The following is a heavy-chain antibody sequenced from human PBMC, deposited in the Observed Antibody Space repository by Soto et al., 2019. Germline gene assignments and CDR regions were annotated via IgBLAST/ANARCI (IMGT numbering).Heavy chain of an antibody. V-gene: IGHV1-69*13. CDR1: GGTFSSYA. Sequence: EASVKVSCKASGGTFSSYAISWVRQAPGQGLEWMGGIIPIFGTANYAQKFQGRVTITADESTSTAYMELSSLRSEDTAVYYCARGVYYYDSSGYYGMDVWGQGTTVTVSS. D-gene: IGHD3-22*01. CDR2: IIPIFGTA. CDR3: ARGVYYYDSSGYYGMDV. J-gene: IGHJ6*02.